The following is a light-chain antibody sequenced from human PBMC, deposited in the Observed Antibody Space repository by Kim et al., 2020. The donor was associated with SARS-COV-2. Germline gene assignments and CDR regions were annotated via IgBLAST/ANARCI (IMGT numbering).Light chain of an antibody. V-gene: IGLV3-1*01. Sequence: SYELTQPPSVSVSPGQTASITCSGDKLGDKYACWYQQKPGQSPVLVIYQDSKRPSGIPERFSGSNSGNTATLTISGTQAMDEANYYCQAWHSSTVVFGGGTKLTVL. CDR2: QDS. CDR3: QAWHSSTVV. CDR1: KLGDKY. J-gene: IGLJ2*01.